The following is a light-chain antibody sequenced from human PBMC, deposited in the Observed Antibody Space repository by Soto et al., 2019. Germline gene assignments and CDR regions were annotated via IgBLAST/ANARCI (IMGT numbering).Light chain of an antibody. J-gene: IGLJ3*02. CDR1: SSDVGSYNL. Sequence: QSVLTQPASVSGSPGQSITISCTGTSSDVGSYNLVSWYQQHPGKAPKLMIYEGSKRPSGVSNRFSGSKSGNTASLTSSGLHAEDEAVFYSCSLAGSSTCVCRGGTKLTVL. CDR3: CSLAGSSTCV. V-gene: IGLV2-23*01. CDR2: EGS.